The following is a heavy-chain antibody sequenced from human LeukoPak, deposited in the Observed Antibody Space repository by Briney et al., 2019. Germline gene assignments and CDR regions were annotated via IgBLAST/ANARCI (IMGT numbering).Heavy chain of an antibody. D-gene: IGHD3-22*01. J-gene: IGHJ4*02. CDR1: GGSFSGYY. CDR2: ISHSGST. Sequence: SETLSLTCAVYGGSFSGYYWSWIRQPPRKGLEWIGEISHSGSTNYNPSLKSRVTISVDTSKNQFSLKLSSVTAADTAVYYCARGLRYYDSSGYPVLDYWGQGTLVTVSS. V-gene: IGHV4-34*01. CDR3: ARGLRYYDSSGYPVLDY.